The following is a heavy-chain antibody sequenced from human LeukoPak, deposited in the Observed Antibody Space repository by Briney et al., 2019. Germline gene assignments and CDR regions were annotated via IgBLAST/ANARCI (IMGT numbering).Heavy chain of an antibody. CDR3: ASLMVGVTIAYFDY. Sequence: PSETLSLTCTVPNDSVTTYYWSWLRQPPGKGLEWIAYIHYTGSSNYNPSLKSRVTISVDTSKNQFSLNLSSVIAADTAVYYCASLMVGVTIAYFDYWGQGTLVTVSS. CDR1: NDSVTTYY. CDR2: IHYTGSS. J-gene: IGHJ4*02. V-gene: IGHV4-59*02. D-gene: IGHD1-26*01.